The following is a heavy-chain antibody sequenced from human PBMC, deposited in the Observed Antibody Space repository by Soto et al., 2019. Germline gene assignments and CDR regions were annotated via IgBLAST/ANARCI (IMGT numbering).Heavy chain of an antibody. D-gene: IGHD6-13*01. V-gene: IGHV1-18*04. Sequence: ASVKVSCKASGYTFTSYGISWVRQAPGQGLEWMGWISAYNGNTNYAQKLQGRVTMTTDTSTSTAYVELRSLRSDDTAVYYCARSGASSWYALGAFVIWGEETVMTVS. CDR2: ISAYNGNT. J-gene: IGHJ3*02. CDR3: ARSGASSWYALGAFVI. CDR1: GYTFTSYG.